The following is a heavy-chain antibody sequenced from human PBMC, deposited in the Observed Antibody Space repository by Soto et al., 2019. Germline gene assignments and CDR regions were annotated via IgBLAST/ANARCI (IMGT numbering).Heavy chain of an antibody. CDR1: GFTFSNSA. V-gene: IGHV3-23*01. J-gene: IGHJ5*01. CDR3: VKKTGMSSWNTGIWFDP. D-gene: IGHD1-1*01. CDR2: ISGSGGSA. Sequence: EVQLLESGGVLVQPGGSLRLSCAASGFTFSNSAMSWVRQAPGKGLEWVSAISGSGGSAYYADSVKGRFTMSRDNSNNTLFLPLNSLRAEDTAIYYCVKKTGMSSWNTGIWFDPWGQGTLVTVSS.